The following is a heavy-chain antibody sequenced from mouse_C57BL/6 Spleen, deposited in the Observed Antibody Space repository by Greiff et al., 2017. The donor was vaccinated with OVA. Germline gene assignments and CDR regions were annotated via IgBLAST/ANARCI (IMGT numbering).Heavy chain of an antibody. CDR1: GYTFTSYW. J-gene: IGHJ3*01. Sequence: QVQLQQPGAELVKPGASVKLSCKASGYTFTSYWMHWVKQRPGQGLEWIGMIHPNSGSTNYNEKFKSKATLTVDKSSSPAYMQLSSLTSEDSAVYYCARTTVYDGYFFAYWGQGTLVTVSA. CDR2: IHPNSGST. V-gene: IGHV1-64*01. CDR3: ARTTVYDGYFFAY. D-gene: IGHD2-3*01.